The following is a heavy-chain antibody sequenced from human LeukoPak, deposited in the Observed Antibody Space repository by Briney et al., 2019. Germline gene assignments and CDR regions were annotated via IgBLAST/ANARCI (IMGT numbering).Heavy chain of an antibody. CDR1: AYSISSGYY. D-gene: IGHD2-2*01. Sequence: SETLSLTYIVSAYSISSGYYWGWIRQPPGEGLEWIGMIYYSGTTYYNPSLKSRVTISVDTSKNQFSLKLSSVIAADTAMYYCARGLLGPAAAAFDYWGQGTLVTVSS. J-gene: IGHJ4*02. CDR2: IYYSGTT. CDR3: ARGLLGPAAAAFDY. V-gene: IGHV4-38-2*02.